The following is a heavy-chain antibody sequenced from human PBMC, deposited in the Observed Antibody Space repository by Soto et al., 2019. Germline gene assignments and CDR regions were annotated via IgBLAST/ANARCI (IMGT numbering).Heavy chain of an antibody. D-gene: IGHD6-13*01. Sequence: GSLRLSCAASGLTVTDYALSWVRQAPGKGLEWVATISGIGGSTYLADSVKGRLSISRDNSKNTVSLLMNSLRAEDTAVYFCARGSSGYISSWYYFDYWGRGTLVTVSS. V-gene: IGHV3-23*01. J-gene: IGHJ4*02. CDR2: ISGIGGST. CDR3: ARGSSGYISSWYYFDY. CDR1: GLTVTDYA.